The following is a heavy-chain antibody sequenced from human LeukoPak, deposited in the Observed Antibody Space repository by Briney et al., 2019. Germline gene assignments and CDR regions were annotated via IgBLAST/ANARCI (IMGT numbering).Heavy chain of an antibody. D-gene: IGHD4-11*01. Sequence: GGSLRLSCAASGFTFSNYAMHWVRQVPGKGLEWVSGITGSGDKTHYTDSLKGRFTISRDNSKNTLFLQISSLRADDTAVYYCARDRVTTVTTFFSQFDFWGQGTLVTVSS. CDR1: GFTFSNYA. CDR2: ITGSGDKT. J-gene: IGHJ4*02. V-gene: IGHV3-23*01. CDR3: ARDRVTTVTTFFSQFDF.